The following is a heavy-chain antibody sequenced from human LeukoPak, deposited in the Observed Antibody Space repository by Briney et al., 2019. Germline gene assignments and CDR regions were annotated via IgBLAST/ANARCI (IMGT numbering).Heavy chain of an antibody. CDR1: GFTFSSYE. CDR3: AELGIAMIGGV. Sequence: GGSLRLSCAASGFTFSSYEMNWVRQAPGKGLEWVSYISSSGSTIYYADSVKGRFTISRDNAKNSLYLQLSSLRAEDTAVYYCAELGIAMIGGVWGKGTTVPIS. V-gene: IGHV3-48*03. D-gene: IGHD3-10*02. J-gene: IGHJ6*03. CDR2: ISSSGSTI.